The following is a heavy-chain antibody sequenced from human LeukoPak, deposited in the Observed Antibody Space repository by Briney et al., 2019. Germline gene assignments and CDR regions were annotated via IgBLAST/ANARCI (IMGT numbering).Heavy chain of an antibody. CDR2: INHSGST. D-gene: IGHD2-15*01. J-gene: IGHJ4*02. V-gene: IGHV4-34*01. Sequence: SETLSLTCAVYGGSFSGYYWSWIRQPPGKGLEWIGEINHSGSTNYNPSLKSRVTIPVDTSKNQFSLKLSSVTAADTAVYYCATLSRIAYYFDYWGQGTLVTVSS. CDR3: ATLSRIAYYFDY. CDR1: GGSFSGYY.